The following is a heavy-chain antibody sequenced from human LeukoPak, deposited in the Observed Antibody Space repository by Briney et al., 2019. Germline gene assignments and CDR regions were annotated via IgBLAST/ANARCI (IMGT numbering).Heavy chain of an antibody. J-gene: IGHJ6*03. Sequence: SETLSLTCTVSGGSISNYYWSWIRQPAGKGLEWIGRIYTSGSTNYNPSLKSRVTMSVDTSKNQFSLKLSSVTAADTAVYYCARDRYFNLRYYYYYYMDVWGKGTTVTVSS. CDR2: IYTSGST. D-gene: IGHD2/OR15-2a*01. CDR1: GGSISNYY. CDR3: ARDRYFNLRYYYYYYMDV. V-gene: IGHV4-4*07.